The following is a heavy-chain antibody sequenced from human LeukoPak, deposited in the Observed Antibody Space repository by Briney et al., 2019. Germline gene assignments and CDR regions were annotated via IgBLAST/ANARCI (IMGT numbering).Heavy chain of an antibody. V-gene: IGHV4-31*03. D-gene: IGHD3-16*01. CDR2: IYYSGST. CDR1: GGSISSGGYY. J-gene: IGHJ3*02. CDR3: ARGGDLNAFDI. Sequence: KTSETLSLTCTVSGGSISSGGYYWSWTRQHPGKGLEWIGYIYYSGSTYYNPSLKSRVTISVDTSKNQFSLKLSSVTAADTAVYYCARGGDLNAFDIWGQGTMVTVSS.